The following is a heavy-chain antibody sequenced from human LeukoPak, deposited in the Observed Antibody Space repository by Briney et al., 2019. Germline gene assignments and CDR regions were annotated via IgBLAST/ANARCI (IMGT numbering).Heavy chain of an antibody. J-gene: IGHJ6*03. D-gene: IGHD6-13*01. V-gene: IGHV4-59*01. CDR3: ARTPLMAAAGWGRDYYMDV. Sequence: PSETLSLTCSVSGGSINNYYWSWIRQPPGKGLEWIGYIYYSGSTNYNPSLKSRVTISVDTSKNQFSLKLSSVTAADTAVYYCARTPLMAAAGWGRDYYMDVWGKGTTVTISS. CDR1: GGSINNYY. CDR2: IYYSGST.